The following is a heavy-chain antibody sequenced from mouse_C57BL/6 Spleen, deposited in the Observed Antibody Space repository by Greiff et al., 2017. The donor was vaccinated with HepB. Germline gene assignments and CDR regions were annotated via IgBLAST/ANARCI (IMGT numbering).Heavy chain of an antibody. CDR2: IYPRSGNT. D-gene: IGHD1-1*01. CDR1: CYPFTSSG. CDR3: ARNLTTDY. J-gene: IGHJ2*01. Sequence: QVPLQPSGADLARPGSSVQLSCPASCYPFTSSGLSLVNPRTLQCLECIGEIYPRSGNTYYNEKFKGKATLTADKSSSTAYMELRSLTSEDSAVYFCARNLTTDYWGQGTTLTVSS. V-gene: IGHV1-81*01.